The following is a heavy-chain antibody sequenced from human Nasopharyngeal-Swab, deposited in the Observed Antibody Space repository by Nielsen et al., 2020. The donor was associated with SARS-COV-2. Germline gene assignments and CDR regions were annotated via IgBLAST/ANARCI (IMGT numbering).Heavy chain of an antibody. J-gene: IGHJ4*02. Sequence: GGSLRLSCAASGFTFSSYGMHWVRQAPGKGLEWVAVISYDGSNKYYADSVKGRFTISRDNSKNTLYQQMNSLRAEDTAVYYCAKGEYCSSASCYPVSYFDYWGQGTLVTVSS. V-gene: IGHV3-30*18. CDR2: ISYDGSNK. D-gene: IGHD2-2*01. CDR1: GFTFSSYG. CDR3: AKGEYCSSASCYPVSYFDY.